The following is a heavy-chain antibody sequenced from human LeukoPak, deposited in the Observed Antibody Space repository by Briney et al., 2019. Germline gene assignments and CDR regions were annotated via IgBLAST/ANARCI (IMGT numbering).Heavy chain of an antibody. D-gene: IGHD2-2*01. Sequence: GGSLRLSCAATGFTFSNYGMSWVRQAPGKGLEWVSSIGGSGFSSHYADSVKGRFTISRDNSKNTVYLQINSLRAEDTAVYYCAKDYQLLGYYFDYWGQGTLVTVSS. J-gene: IGHJ4*02. CDR1: GFTFSNYG. V-gene: IGHV3-23*01. CDR3: AKDYQLLGYYFDY. CDR2: IGGSGFSS.